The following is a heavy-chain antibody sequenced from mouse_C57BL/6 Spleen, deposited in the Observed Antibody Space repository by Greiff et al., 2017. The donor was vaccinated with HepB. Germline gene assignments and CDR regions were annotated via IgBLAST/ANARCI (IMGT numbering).Heavy chain of an antibody. V-gene: IGHV5-17*01. Sequence: EVHLVESGGGLVKPGGSLKLSCAASGFTFSDYGMHWVRQAPEKGLEWVAYISSGSSTIYYADTVKGRFTIFRDNAKNTLFLQMTSLRSEDTAMYYCARNYDYDGYYAMDYWGQGTSVTVSS. CDR3: ARNYDYDGYYAMDY. J-gene: IGHJ4*01. CDR2: ISSGSSTI. D-gene: IGHD2-4*01. CDR1: GFTFSDYG.